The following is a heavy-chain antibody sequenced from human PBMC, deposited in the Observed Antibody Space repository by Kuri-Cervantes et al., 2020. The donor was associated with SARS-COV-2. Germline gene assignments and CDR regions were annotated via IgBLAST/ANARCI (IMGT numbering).Heavy chain of an antibody. D-gene: IGHD3-10*01. CDR2: IWYDGSKK. Sequence: GESLKISCAVSGFHFSGYGMHWVRQAPGKGLEWVAVIWYDGSKKYYADSVKGRFTISRDNSKNTMYLEMNSLRAEDTAVYYCARDDTYYEGSGKNYYYAMDDWGQGTTVTVSS. CDR3: ARDDTYYEGSGKNYYYAMDD. J-gene: IGHJ6*02. CDR1: GFHFSGYG. V-gene: IGHV3-33*01.